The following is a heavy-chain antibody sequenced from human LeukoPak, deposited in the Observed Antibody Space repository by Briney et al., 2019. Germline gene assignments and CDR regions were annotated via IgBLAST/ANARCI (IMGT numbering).Heavy chain of an antibody. CDR1: GYSISSGYY. V-gene: IGHV4-38-2*02. Sequence: PSETLSLTCTVSGYSISSGYYWGWIRQPPGKGLEWIGSIYHSGSTYYNPSLKSRVTISVDTSKNQFSLKLSSVTAADTAVYYCARDVVVVPAAIAGWFDPWGQGTLVTVSS. CDR2: IYHSGST. CDR3: ARDVVVVPAAIAGWFDP. J-gene: IGHJ5*02. D-gene: IGHD2-2*01.